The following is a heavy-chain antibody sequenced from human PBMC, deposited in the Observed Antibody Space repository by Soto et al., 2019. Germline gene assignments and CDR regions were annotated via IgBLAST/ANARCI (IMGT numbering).Heavy chain of an antibody. D-gene: IGHD3-10*01. CDR1: GGSISSGDYY. Sequence: QVQLQESGTGLVKPSQTLSLTCTVSGGSISSGDYYWSWFRQPTGKGLECIGYICYSGRTYYNRSLNSRVTRSVDTYKNQCSLKLSSVTAADTAVYYCARERITMVRGLVYYSYGMDVWGQGTTVTVSS. J-gene: IGHJ6*02. V-gene: IGHV4-30-4*01. CDR2: ICYSGRT. CDR3: ARERITMVRGLVYYSYGMDV.